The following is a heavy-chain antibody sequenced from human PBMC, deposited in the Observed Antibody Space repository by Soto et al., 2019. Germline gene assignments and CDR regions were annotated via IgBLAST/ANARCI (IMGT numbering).Heavy chain of an antibody. J-gene: IGHJ6*02. V-gene: IGHV4-39*01. CDR1: GGSISSSSYY. D-gene: IGHD3-10*01. CDR2: IYYSGST. Sequence: SETLSLTCTVSGGSISSSSYYWGWIRQPPGKGLEWIGSIYYSGSTYYNPSLKSRVTISVDTSKNQFSLKLSSVTAADTAVYYCARHMPFYGYNYYGMDVWGQGTTVTV. CDR3: ARHMPFYGYNYYGMDV.